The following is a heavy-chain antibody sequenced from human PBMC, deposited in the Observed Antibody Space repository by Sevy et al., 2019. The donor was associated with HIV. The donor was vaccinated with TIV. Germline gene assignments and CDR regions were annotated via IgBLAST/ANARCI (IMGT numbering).Heavy chain of an antibody. V-gene: IGHV3-48*02. CDR3: ARDRGTTVTPFDY. D-gene: IGHD4-17*01. CDR1: GFTFSSYS. CDR2: ISSSSSTI. Sequence: GGSLRLSCAASGFTFSSYSMNWVRQAPGKGLEWVSYISSSSSTIYYADSVKGRFTISRDNAKNSLYLQMTSLRDEDTAVYYCARDRGTTVTPFDYWGQGTLVTVSS. J-gene: IGHJ4*02.